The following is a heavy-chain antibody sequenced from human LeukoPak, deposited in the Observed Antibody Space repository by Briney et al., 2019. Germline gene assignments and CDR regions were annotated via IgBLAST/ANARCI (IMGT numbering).Heavy chain of an antibody. CDR1: GGSISSYY. Sequence: NSSETLSLTCTVSGGSISSYYWSWIRQPPEKGLEWVGYIYYTGSTNYNPSLKSRVTISVDTSKNQFSLKLTSVTAADTAVYYCARSRSSGYDYRFDYWGQGTLVTVSS. CDR2: IYYTGST. V-gene: IGHV4-59*08. J-gene: IGHJ4*02. D-gene: IGHD3-22*01. CDR3: ARSRSSGYDYRFDY.